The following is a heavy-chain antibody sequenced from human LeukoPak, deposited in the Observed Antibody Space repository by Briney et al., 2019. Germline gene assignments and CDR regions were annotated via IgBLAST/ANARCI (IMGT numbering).Heavy chain of an antibody. D-gene: IGHD2-2*01. CDR3: ARSVGYCSSTSCYVPYYYYGMDV. CDR1: GYTFTSYA. Sequence: ALVKVSCKASGYTFTSYAMNWVRQAPGQGLEWMGWINTNTGNPTYAQGFTGRFVFSLDTSVSTAHLQISSLKAEDTAVYYCARSVGYCSSTSCYVPYYYYGMDVWGQGTTVTVSS. V-gene: IGHV7-4-1*02. J-gene: IGHJ6*02. CDR2: INTNTGNP.